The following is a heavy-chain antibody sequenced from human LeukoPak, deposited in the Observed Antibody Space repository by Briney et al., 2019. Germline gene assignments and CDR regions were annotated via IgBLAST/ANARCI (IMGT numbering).Heavy chain of an antibody. CDR2: INYTGST. CDR1: GGSFSGFY. J-gene: IGHJ5*02. V-gene: IGHV4-34*01. Sequence: SETLSLTCAVYGGSFSGFYWSWIRHVPGKGLEWIGEINYTGSTSYNPSLKSRVTISVDTSQNQFFLLLTSATAADTAVYYCARVAGYLPTRWFDPWGQGTHVTVSS. CDR3: ARVAGYLPTRWFDP. D-gene: IGHD6-25*01.